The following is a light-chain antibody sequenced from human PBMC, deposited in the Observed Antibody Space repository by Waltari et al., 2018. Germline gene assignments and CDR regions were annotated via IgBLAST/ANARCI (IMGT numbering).Light chain of an antibody. CDR2: DAS. V-gene: IGLV2-14*03. Sequence: HSALTQPASVSGSPGQSTTISCPGTSSAVGGSNSVSGYQQHPGKAPKLMVYDASNRPSGVSNRFSGSKSGNTASLTISGLQAEDEADYYCSSYISSDTLELFGGGTSLTVL. CDR1: SSAVGGSNS. J-gene: IGLJ2*01. CDR3: SSYISSDTLEL.